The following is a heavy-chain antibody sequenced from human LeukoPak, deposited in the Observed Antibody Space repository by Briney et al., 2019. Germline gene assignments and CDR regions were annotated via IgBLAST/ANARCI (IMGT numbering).Heavy chain of an antibody. Sequence: PSETLSLTCTVSGGSISSYSWSWIRQPPGKGLEWIGYIYYSGSTNYNPSLKSRVTISVDTSKNQFSLKVTSVTAADTAVYYCARLRGDQGWFDPWGQGTLVTVSS. D-gene: IGHD2-21*02. J-gene: IGHJ5*01. CDR2: IYYSGST. CDR3: ARLRGDQGWFDP. V-gene: IGHV4-59*01. CDR1: GGSISSYS.